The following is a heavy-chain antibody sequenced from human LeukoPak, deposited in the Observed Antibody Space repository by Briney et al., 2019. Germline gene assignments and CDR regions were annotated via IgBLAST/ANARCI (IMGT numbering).Heavy chain of an antibody. Sequence: ASVKVSCKVSGYTLTELSMHWVRQAPGKGLEWMGGFDPEDGETIYAQKFQGRVTMTEDTSTDTAYMELRSLRSEDTAVYYCATCIAAAGNYYYGMDVWGQGTTVTVSS. D-gene: IGHD6-13*01. CDR3: ATCIAAAGNYYYGMDV. CDR2: FDPEDGET. CDR1: GYTLTELS. V-gene: IGHV1-24*01. J-gene: IGHJ6*02.